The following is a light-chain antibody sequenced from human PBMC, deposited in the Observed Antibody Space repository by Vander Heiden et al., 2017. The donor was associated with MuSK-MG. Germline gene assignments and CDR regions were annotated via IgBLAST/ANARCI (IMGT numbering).Light chain of an antibody. V-gene: IGLV1-40*01. CDR1: SSNIGAGYD. J-gene: IGLJ2*01. CDR3: YSSDNSLSGSVV. Sequence: QSVLPQPPSVSGAPGPRVTIPCTGSSSNIGAGYDVLWYQQLPGTAPHLLIYGNSNRPSGVPARFSVSNSGTSASLAITALQAEDEADYYCYSSDNSLSGSVVFGGGTKLTVL. CDR2: GNS.